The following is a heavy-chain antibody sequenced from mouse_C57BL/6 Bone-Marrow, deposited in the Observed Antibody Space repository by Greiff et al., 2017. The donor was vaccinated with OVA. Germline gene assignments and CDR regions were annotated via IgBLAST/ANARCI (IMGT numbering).Heavy chain of an antibody. D-gene: IGHD2-5*01. J-gene: IGHJ2*01. CDR3: TRSYSNYGDVDY. Sequence: QVQLQQSGAELVRPGASVTLSCKASGYTFTDYEMHWVKQTPVHGLAWIGAIDPETGGTASNQKFKGKAILTADKSSSTAYMELRSLTSEDSAVYYCTRSYSNYGDVDYWGQGTTLTVSS. CDR2: IDPETGGT. V-gene: IGHV1-15*01. CDR1: GYTFTDYE.